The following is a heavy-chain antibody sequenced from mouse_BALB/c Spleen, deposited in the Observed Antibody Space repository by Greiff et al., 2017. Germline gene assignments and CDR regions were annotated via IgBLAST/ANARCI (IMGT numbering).Heavy chain of an antibody. CDR3: ARIQYAMDY. J-gene: IGHJ4*01. CDR2: ISNGGGST. Sequence: EVQGVESGGGLVQPGGSLKLSCAASGFTFSSYTMSWVRQTPEKRLEWVAYISNGGGSTYYPDTVKGRFTISRDNAKNTLYLQMSSLKSEDTAMYYCARIQYAMDYWGQGTSVTVSS. CDR1: GFTFSSYT. V-gene: IGHV5-12-2*01.